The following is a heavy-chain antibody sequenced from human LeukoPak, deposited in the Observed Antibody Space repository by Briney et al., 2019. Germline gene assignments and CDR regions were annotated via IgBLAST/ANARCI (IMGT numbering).Heavy chain of an antibody. D-gene: IGHD6-13*01. J-gene: IGHJ5*02. CDR3: AREYSSSWYGFDP. CDR2: IIPIFGTA. V-gene: IGHV1-69*13. Sequence: SVRVSCKASGYTFTRYYIQLLGRAPAPRLEWMGGIIPIFGTANYAQKFQGRVTITADESTSTAYMELSSLRSEDTAVYDCAREYSSSWYGFDPWGQGTLVTVSS. CDR1: GYTFTRYY.